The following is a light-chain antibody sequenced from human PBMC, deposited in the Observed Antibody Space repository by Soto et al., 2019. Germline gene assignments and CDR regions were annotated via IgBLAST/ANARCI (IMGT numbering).Light chain of an antibody. Sequence: QSVLTQPPSVSGAPGQRVTISCTGSSSNIGAGYDVHWYQRLPGTAPKVLIYNNNNRPSGVPDRFSGSKSGTSASLAITGLQAEDEAAYYCHSYDSSLSGSYVFGTGTKLTVL. CDR3: HSYDSSLSGSYV. CDR2: NNN. J-gene: IGLJ1*01. V-gene: IGLV1-40*01. CDR1: SSNIGAGYD.